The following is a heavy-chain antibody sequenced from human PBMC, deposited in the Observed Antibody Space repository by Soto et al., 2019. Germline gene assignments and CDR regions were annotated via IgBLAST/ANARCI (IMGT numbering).Heavy chain of an antibody. CDR2: ITGSGDST. CDR1: GFTFTNYA. D-gene: IGHD3-22*01. J-gene: IGHJ1*01. Sequence: EVQLLESGGGLVQPGGSLRLSCAASGFTFTNYAMTWVRQAPGKGLEWVSAITGSGDSTYTADSVRGRFFISRDNSKNTLFLQMNSLRAEDTAEYYCAKQDRSGYYSLQQWGQGTLVTVSP. CDR3: AKQDRSGYYSLQQ. V-gene: IGHV3-23*01.